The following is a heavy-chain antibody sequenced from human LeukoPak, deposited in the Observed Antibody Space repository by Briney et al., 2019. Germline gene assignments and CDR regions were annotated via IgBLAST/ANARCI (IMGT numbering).Heavy chain of an antibody. Sequence: GWSLRLSCAASGFTFSNVAMMWVRQAPGTGLQWVSTITGYGATFYADSVRGRFTIFRDTSMNTLFLQMNSLGAEDTAVYYCAKGAAAGKVDWFDPWGQGTLVTVPS. CDR1: GFTFSNVA. CDR3: AKGAAAGKVDWFDP. CDR2: ITGYGAT. V-gene: IGHV3-23*01. J-gene: IGHJ5*02. D-gene: IGHD6-13*01.